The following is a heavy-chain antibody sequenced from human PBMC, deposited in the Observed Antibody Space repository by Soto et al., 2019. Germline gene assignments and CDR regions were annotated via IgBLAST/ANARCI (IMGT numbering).Heavy chain of an antibody. Sequence: FVECALPWVRKAPGQGVECVAGINFYGCSEGCADSVKGRFTISRDNAKSSLYLQMNNLRADDTAFYFCVRATQSYYEIGGYYSYVHWGQVTHVTVSS. CDR1: FVECA. CDR3: VRATQSYYEIGGYYSYVH. CDR2: INFYGCSE. V-gene: IGHV3-20*03. J-gene: IGHJ4*02. D-gene: IGHD3-22*01.